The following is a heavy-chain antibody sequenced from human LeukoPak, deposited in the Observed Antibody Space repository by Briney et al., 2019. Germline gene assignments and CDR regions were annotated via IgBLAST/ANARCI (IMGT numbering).Heavy chain of an antibody. D-gene: IGHD3-10*01. CDR2: IYSIGST. J-gene: IGHJ4*02. CDR3: VNSVMLRGIIRPY. V-gene: IGHV3-66*01. Sequence: GGSLRLSCAASGFTVSSNYMSWIRQAPGKGLEWVSVIYSIGSTFYADSVKGRFTISRDNSKNTLYFQMNSLRAEDTAVYYCVNSVMLRGIIRPYWGQGTLVTVSS. CDR1: GFTVSSNY.